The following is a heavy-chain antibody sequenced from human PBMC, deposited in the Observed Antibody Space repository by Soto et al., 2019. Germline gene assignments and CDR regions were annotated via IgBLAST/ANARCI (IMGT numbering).Heavy chain of an antibody. D-gene: IGHD3-10*01. CDR2: ISGTSDYI. CDR3: ARVPSYYGSGSYYYFDS. J-gene: IGHJ4*02. CDR1: GFTFSSSS. Sequence: PGGSLRLSCAGSGFTFSSSSLNWVRQAPGKGLEWVSSISGTSDYIDYADSVKGRFTISRDNAKNSLYLQMNSLRAEDTAVYYCARVPSYYGSGSYYYFDSWAQGNQVTVSS. V-gene: IGHV3-21*01.